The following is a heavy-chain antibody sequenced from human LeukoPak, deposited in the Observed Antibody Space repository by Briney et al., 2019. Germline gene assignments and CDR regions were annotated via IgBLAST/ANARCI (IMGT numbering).Heavy chain of an antibody. CDR3: ARTGYSSSWYRSWFDP. D-gene: IGHD6-13*01. V-gene: IGHV5-51*01. CDR1: GSSFTSYW. CDR2: IYPGDSDT. Sequence: GASLQISCQGSGSSFTSYWIGWVRPLPGKGLEWMGIIYPGDSDTRYSPSFQGQVTISADKSISTAYLQWSSLKASDTAMYYCARTGYSSSWYRSWFDPWGQGTLVTVSS. J-gene: IGHJ5*02.